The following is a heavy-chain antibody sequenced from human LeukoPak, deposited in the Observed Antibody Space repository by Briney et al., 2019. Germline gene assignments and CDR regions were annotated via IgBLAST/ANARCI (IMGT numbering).Heavy chain of an antibody. D-gene: IGHD3-9*01. J-gene: IGHJ5*02. Sequence: ASVKVSCKVSGYTLTEISMHWVRQAPGKGLEWMGGFDPEDGETIYAQKFQGRVTMTEDTSTDTAYMELSSLRSEDTAVYYCATDRGWGYFDWLGLDPWGQGTLVTVSS. CDR2: FDPEDGET. CDR3: ATDRGWGYFDWLGLDP. CDR1: GYTLTEIS. V-gene: IGHV1-24*01.